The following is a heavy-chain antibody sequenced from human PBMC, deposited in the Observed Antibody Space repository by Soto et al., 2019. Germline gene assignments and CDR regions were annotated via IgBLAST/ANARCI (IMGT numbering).Heavy chain of an antibody. CDR1: GGSISSGGYY. D-gene: IGHD3-9*01. Sequence: QVQLQESGPGLVKPSQTLSLTCTVSGGSISSGGYYWSWIRQHPGKGLEWIGYIYYRGSTYYNPSLQSRVTISVDTSKNQFSLKLSSVTAADTAVYYCAREGDDILTGYSDAFDIWGQGTMVTVSS. J-gene: IGHJ3*02. CDR2: IYYRGST. CDR3: AREGDDILTGYSDAFDI. V-gene: IGHV4-31*03.